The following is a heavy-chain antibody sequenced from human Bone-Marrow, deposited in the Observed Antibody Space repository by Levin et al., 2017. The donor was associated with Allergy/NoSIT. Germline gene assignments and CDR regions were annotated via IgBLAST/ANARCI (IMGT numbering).Heavy chain of an antibody. CDR1: GYTFTRFW. CDR3: SSHGFSGSGVYYGRREHLEL. J-gene: IGHJ4*02. V-gene: IGHV5-51*01. D-gene: IGHD3-10*01. Sequence: GGSLRLSCRGSGYTFTRFWIAWVRQMPGEGLEWMGTIYPGDSDSRVSPPLQGQVTLSVAKSITTAYLQWISLKASATATSYCSSHGFSGSGVYYGRREHLELWGQGTPVTVSS. CDR2: IYPGDSDS.